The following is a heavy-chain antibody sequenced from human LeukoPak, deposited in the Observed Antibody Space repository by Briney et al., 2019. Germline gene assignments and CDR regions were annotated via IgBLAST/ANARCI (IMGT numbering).Heavy chain of an antibody. D-gene: IGHD5-24*01. CDR2: IIPILGIA. Sequence: SVKVSCKASGGTFSSYAISWVRQAPGQGLEWMGRIIPILGIANYAQKFQGRVTITADKSTSTAYMELSSLRSEDTAVYYCARDSQLVYWFFDLWGRGTLVTVSS. V-gene: IGHV1-69*04. J-gene: IGHJ2*01. CDR1: GGTFSSYA. CDR3: ARDSQLVYWFFDL.